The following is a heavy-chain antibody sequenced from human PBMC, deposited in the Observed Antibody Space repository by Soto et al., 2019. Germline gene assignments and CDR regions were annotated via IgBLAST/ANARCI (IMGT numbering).Heavy chain of an antibody. CDR3: ARDLGSGHLPWPYFDY. V-gene: IGHV3-48*02. J-gene: IGHJ4*02. Sequence: EVQLVESGGGLVQPGGSLRLSCAASGFTFSSYNMNWVRQAPGKGLEWVSYISRSSSTISYADSVKGRFTISRDNAKRSLCLQKNSLRDEHTSGYYSARDLGSGHLPWPYFDYWAQETVVTVSS. CDR1: GFTFSSYN. D-gene: IGHD5-12*01. CDR2: ISRSSSTI.